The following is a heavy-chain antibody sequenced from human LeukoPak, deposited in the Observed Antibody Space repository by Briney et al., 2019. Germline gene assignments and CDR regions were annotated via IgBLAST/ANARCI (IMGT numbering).Heavy chain of an antibody. CDR2: ISYDGSNE. CDR3: ARDRLERVVAGTVDC. Sequence: GGSLRLSCAASGFTFSSYSMNWVRQAPGKGLEWVAVISYDGSNEYYADSVKGRFTISRDNSKNTLYVQMNSLGAEDTAVYYCARDRLERVVAGTVDCWGQGTLVTVSS. D-gene: IGHD6-19*01. V-gene: IGHV3-30*03. CDR1: GFTFSSYS. J-gene: IGHJ4*02.